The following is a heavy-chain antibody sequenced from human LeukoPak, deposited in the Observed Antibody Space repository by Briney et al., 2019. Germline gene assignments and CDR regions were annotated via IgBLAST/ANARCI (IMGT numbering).Heavy chain of an antibody. J-gene: IGHJ4*02. CDR1: GFTFSGSD. V-gene: IGHV3-73*01. Sequence: GGSLRLSCAASGFTFSGSDMNWARQASGKGLEWVGRIRSKVNSYATAYAASVKGRFTISRDDSKNTAYLQMNSLKTEDTAVYYCTRQRWIVGADFDYWGQGTLVTVSS. D-gene: IGHD1-26*01. CDR2: IRSKVNSYAT. CDR3: TRQRWIVGADFDY.